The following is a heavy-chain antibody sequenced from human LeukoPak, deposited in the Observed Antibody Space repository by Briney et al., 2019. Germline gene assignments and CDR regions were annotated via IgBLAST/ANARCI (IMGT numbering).Heavy chain of an antibody. CDR1: GGSFNDYY. V-gene: IGHV4-34*01. Sequence: PSETLSLTCAVFGGSFNDYYWSWMRQSPGKGLEWIGEINRGGHTNYNPSLKSRVTMSVDTSKNQFSLNLISVTAADAAVYYCVRGPFGNDAGAWGQGTRVTVSS. J-gene: IGHJ5*02. D-gene: IGHD1-1*01. CDR2: INRGGHT. CDR3: VRGPFGNDAGA.